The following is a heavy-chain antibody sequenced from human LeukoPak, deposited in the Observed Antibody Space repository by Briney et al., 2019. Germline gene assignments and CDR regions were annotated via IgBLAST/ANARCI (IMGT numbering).Heavy chain of an antibody. J-gene: IGHJ4*02. CDR2: INPSGGST. V-gene: IGHV1-46*01. Sequence: ASVTVSCKASGYTFTSYYTHWVRQAPGQGLEWMGIINPSGGSTSYAQKFQGRVTMTRDTSTSTVYMELSSLRSEDTAVYYCARAGHPTVVTHIFDYWGQGTLVTVSS. D-gene: IGHD4-23*01. CDR3: ARAGHPTVVTHIFDY. CDR1: GYTFTSYY.